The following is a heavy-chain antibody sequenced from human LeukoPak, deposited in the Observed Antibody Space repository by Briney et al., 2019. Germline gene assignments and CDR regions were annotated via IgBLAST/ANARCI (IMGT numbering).Heavy chain of an antibody. CDR3: ARDLKLWSNTQSY. D-gene: IGHD3-16*01. J-gene: IGHJ4*02. CDR1: GFTFSNFA. CDR2: IWYDGSNK. Sequence: GGSLRLSCAASGFTFSNFAMFWVRQPPGKGLEWVAVIWYDGSNKYYADSVKGRFTISIDNSKNTVYLQMNSLRAEDTAVYYCARDLKLWSNTQSYWGQGTLVTVSS. V-gene: IGHV3-33*01.